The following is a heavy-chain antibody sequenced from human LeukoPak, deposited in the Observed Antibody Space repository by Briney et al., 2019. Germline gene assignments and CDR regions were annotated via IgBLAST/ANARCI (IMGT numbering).Heavy chain of an antibody. CDR2: INHSGST. J-gene: IGHJ4*02. CDR1: GGSFSGYY. Sequence: PSETLSLTCAVYGGSFSGYYWSWIRQPPGKGLERIGEINHSGSTNYNPSLKSRVTISVDTSKNQFSLKLSSVTAADTAVYYCARTRRKYYFDYWGQGTLVTVSS. CDR3: ARTRRKYYFDY. V-gene: IGHV4-34*01.